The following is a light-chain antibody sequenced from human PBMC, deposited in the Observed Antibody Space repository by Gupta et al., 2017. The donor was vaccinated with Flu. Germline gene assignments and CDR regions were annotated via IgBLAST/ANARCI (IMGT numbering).Light chain of an antibody. CDR2: EDT. J-gene: IGLJ1*01. Sequence: QFALAQSAPVSGSPGQSLTISCTGTSSDVGFSKHVSWYQLHPGRAPKLLIYEDTKRPSGVSERFSGSRSGSTASLTISVHQAEDEADYYCCSYASSTLYVFGTGTKVTFI. CDR1: SSDVGFSKH. V-gene: IGLV2-23*01. CDR3: CSYASSTLYV.